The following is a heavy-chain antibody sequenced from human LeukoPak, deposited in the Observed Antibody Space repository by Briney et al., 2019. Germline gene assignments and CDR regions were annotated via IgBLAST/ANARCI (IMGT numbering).Heavy chain of an antibody. D-gene: IGHD3-22*01. Sequence: SETLSLTCAVSGGSISSGGYSWSWIRQPPGKGLEWIGYIYHSGSTYYNPSLKSRVTISVDRSKNQFSLKLSSVTAADTAVYYCARGDSNGYYRYFDYWGQGTLVTVSS. CDR2: IYHSGST. CDR1: GGSISSGGYS. CDR3: ARGDSNGYYRYFDY. V-gene: IGHV4-30-2*01. J-gene: IGHJ4*02.